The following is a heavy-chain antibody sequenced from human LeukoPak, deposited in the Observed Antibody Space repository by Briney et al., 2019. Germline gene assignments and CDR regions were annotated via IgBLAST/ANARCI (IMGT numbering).Heavy chain of an antibody. CDR1: GGSISSYY. CDR2: IYYSGST. J-gene: IGHJ3*02. D-gene: IGHD4-17*01. V-gene: IGHV4-59*01. Sequence: SETLSLTCTVSGGSISSYYWSWIRQPPGKGLKWIGYIYYSGSTNYNPSLKSRVTISVDTSKNQFSLKLSSVTAADTAVYYCAREDYGDYVSHVGFDIWGQGTMVTVSS. CDR3: AREDYGDYVSHVGFDI.